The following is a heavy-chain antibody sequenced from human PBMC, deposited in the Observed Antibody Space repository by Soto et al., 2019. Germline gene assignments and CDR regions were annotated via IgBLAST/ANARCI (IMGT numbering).Heavy chain of an antibody. V-gene: IGHV5-51*01. CDR1: GYSFTSYW. CDR2: IYPGDSDT. CDR3: ARSDVVVVPAALQDYGMDV. J-gene: IGHJ6*02. D-gene: IGHD2-2*01. Sequence: PGESLKISCKGSGYSFTSYWIGSVRQIPGKGLEWMGIIYPGDSDTRYSPSFQGQVTISADKSISTAYLQWSSLKASDTAMYYCARSDVVVVPAALQDYGMDVWGQGTTVTVSS.